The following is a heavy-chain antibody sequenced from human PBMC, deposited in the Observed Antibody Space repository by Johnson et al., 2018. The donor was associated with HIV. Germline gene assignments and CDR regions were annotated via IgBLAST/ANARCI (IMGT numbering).Heavy chain of an antibody. CDR3: ATDPAAPSLSAFDI. Sequence: QVQLVESGGGVVQPGGSLRLSCAASGFTFSSYAMHWVRQAPGKGLEWVAVIYSGGSTYYADSVKGRFTISRDNSKNTRYLQMNSLRAEDTAVYYCATDPAAPSLSAFDIWGQGTMVTVSS. V-gene: IGHV3-NL1*01. D-gene: IGHD2-2*01. J-gene: IGHJ3*02. CDR1: GFTFSSYA. CDR2: IYSGGST.